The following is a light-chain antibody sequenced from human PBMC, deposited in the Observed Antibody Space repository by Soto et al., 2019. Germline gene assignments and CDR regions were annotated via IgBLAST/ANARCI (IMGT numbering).Light chain of an antibody. CDR1: HGVSSSL. CDR2: GAS. CDR3: QQYGSSPLT. Sequence: EIVFTQSPGTLSLYPGERATLSCRASHGVSSSLLAWYQQKPGQAPRLLIYGASSRVTGIPDRFIGSGSGTDFTLTISRLEPEDFALYYCQQYGSSPLTFGGGTKVDIK. J-gene: IGKJ4*01. V-gene: IGKV3-20*01.